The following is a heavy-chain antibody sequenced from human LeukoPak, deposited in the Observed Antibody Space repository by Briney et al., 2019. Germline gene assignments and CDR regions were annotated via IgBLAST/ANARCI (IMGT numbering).Heavy chain of an antibody. CDR3: ARVRTIFGVVPDY. Sequence: PGGSLRLSCAASGFTFSSYWMHWVRRAPGKGLVWVSRINSDGSSTSYADSVKGRFTISRDNAKNTLYLQMNSLRAEDTAVYYCARVRTIFGVVPDYWGQGTLVTVSS. V-gene: IGHV3-74*01. CDR1: GFTFSSYW. CDR2: INSDGSST. D-gene: IGHD3-3*01. J-gene: IGHJ4*02.